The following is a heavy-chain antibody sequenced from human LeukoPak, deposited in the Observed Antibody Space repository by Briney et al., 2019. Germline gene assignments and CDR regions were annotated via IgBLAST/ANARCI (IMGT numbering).Heavy chain of an antibody. Sequence: ASVKVSCKVSGYTLTELSMHWVRQAPGKGLEWMGGFDPEDGETIYAQKFQGRVTMTEDTSTDTAYMELSSLRSEDTAVYYCARVSTDTAMVTCFDYWGQGTLVTVSS. CDR3: ARVSTDTAMVTCFDY. V-gene: IGHV1-24*01. J-gene: IGHJ4*02. CDR1: GYTLTELS. D-gene: IGHD5-18*01. CDR2: FDPEDGET.